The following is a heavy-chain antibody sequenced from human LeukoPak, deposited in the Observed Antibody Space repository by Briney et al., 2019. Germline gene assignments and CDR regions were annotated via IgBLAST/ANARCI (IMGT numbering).Heavy chain of an antibody. CDR3: AKHSSSWSYYYYYMDV. CDR2: IWYDGSNK. CDR1: GFTFSSYG. J-gene: IGHJ6*03. Sequence: GGSLRLSCAASGFTFSSYGMHWVRQAPGEGLEWVAVIWYDGSNKYYADSVKGRFTISRDNSKNTLYLQMNSLRAEDTAVYYCAKHSSSWSYYYYYMDVWSKGTTVTVS. V-gene: IGHV3-33*06. D-gene: IGHD6-13*01.